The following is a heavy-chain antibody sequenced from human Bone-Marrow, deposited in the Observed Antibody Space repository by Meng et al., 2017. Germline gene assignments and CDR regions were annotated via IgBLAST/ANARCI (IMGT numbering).Heavy chain of an antibody. J-gene: IGHJ4*02. Sequence: GESLKISCAPSGFIVSGNYMAWVRQAPGKGLEWVGRIKSKTDGGTTDYAAPVKGRFTISRDDSKNTLYLQMNSLKTEDTAVYYCTTDQGYYYDSSGYYVFDYWSQGTLVTVSS. CDR1: GFIVSGNY. CDR2: IKSKTDGGTT. CDR3: TTDQGYYYDSSGYYVFDY. D-gene: IGHD3-22*01. V-gene: IGHV3-15*01.